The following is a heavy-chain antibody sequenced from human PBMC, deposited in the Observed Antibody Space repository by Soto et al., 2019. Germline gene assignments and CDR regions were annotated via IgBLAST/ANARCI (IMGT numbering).Heavy chain of an antibody. D-gene: IGHD5-12*01. J-gene: IGHJ6*03. V-gene: IGHV1-3*01. CDR3: ARIVATNWDYYYYIDV. CDR2: IDPGNGNT. CDR1: GYTFSSYA. Sequence: ASVKVSCKASGYTFSSYALHWVRQAPGQSLEWMGWIDPGNGNTKYSQRFQGRVTITGDTSASTVYMELSSLRSEDTAVYHCARIVATNWDYYYYIDVWGKGTPFTVSS.